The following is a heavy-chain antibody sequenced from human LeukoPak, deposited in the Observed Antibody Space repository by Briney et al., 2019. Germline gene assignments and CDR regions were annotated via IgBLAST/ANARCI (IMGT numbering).Heavy chain of an antibody. J-gene: IGHJ6*03. D-gene: IGHD4-17*01. CDR1: GYSISNGYY. Sequence: PSETLSLTCTVSGYSISNGYYWGWIRQPPGKGLEWIGSIYYSGSTYYNPSLKSRVTISVDTSKNQFSLKLSSVTAADTAVYYCARGLDYGDYYMDVWGKGTTVTVSS. CDR3: ARGLDYGDYYMDV. V-gene: IGHV4-38-2*02. CDR2: IYYSGST.